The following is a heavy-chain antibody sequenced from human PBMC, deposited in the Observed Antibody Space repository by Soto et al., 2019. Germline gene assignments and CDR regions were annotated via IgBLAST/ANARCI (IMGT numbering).Heavy chain of an antibody. CDR1: GFTFSSYG. CDR3: AKDISTYDSSGYFSPSAPDY. CDR2: ISYDGSNK. Sequence: GGSLRLSCAASGFTFSSYGMHWVRQAPGKGLEWVAVISYDGSNKYYADSVKGRFTIPRDNSKNTLYLQMNSLRAEDTAVYYCAKDISTYDSSGYFSPSAPDYWGQGTLVTVSS. J-gene: IGHJ4*02. V-gene: IGHV3-30*18. D-gene: IGHD3-22*01.